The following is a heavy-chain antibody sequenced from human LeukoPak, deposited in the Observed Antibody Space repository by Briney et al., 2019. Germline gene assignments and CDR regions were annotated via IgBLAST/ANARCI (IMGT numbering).Heavy chain of an antibody. Sequence: PSETLSLTCTVSGGSISSSSYYWGWIRQPPGKGLEWIGSIYYSGSTYYNPSLKSRVTISVDTSKNQFSLKLSSVTAADTAVYYCARPSPSSIAARPPGEGDYWGQGTLVTVSS. CDR2: IYYSGST. CDR1: GGSISSSSYY. J-gene: IGHJ4*02. D-gene: IGHD6-6*01. CDR3: ARPSPSSIAARPPGEGDY. V-gene: IGHV4-39*01.